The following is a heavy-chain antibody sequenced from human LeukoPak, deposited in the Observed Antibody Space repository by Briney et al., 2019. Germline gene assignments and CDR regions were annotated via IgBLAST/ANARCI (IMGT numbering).Heavy chain of an antibody. Sequence: GGSLRLSCAASGFTFDDYAMRWVRQAPGKGLEWVSGISWNSGSIGYADSVKGRFTISRDNAKNSLYLQMNSLRAEDTALYYCAKDSRPYYYGSGSDYGMDVWGQGTTVTVSS. J-gene: IGHJ6*02. D-gene: IGHD3-10*01. CDR1: GFTFDDYA. CDR3: AKDSRPYYYGSGSDYGMDV. V-gene: IGHV3-9*01. CDR2: ISWNSGSI.